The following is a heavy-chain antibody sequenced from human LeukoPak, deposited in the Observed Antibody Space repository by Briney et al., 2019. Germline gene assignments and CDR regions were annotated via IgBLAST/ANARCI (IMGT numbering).Heavy chain of an antibody. V-gene: IGHV4-34*01. CDR1: GGSFSGYY. Sequence: SETPSLTCAVYGGSFSGYYWSWIRQPPGKGLEWIGEINHSGSTNYNPSLKSRVTISVDTSKNQFSLKLSSVTAADTAVYYCARAAGGNYAFDIWGQGTMVTVSS. CDR2: INHSGST. J-gene: IGHJ3*02. CDR3: ARAAGGNYAFDI. D-gene: IGHD4-23*01.